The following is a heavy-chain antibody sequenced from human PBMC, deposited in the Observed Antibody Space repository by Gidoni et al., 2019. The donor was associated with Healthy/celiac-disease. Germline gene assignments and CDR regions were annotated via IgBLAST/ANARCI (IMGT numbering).Heavy chain of an antibody. CDR2: IWYDGSNK. Sequence: QVQLVESGGGVVQPGRSLRLSCAASGFTFSSYGMHWVRQAPGKGLEWVAVIWYDGSNKYYADSVKGRFTISRDNSKNTLYLQMNSLRAEDTAVYYCARGPGIAVAGGLDYWGQGTLVTVSS. CDR3: ARGPGIAVAGGLDY. J-gene: IGHJ4*02. V-gene: IGHV3-33*01. CDR1: GFTFSSYG. D-gene: IGHD6-19*01.